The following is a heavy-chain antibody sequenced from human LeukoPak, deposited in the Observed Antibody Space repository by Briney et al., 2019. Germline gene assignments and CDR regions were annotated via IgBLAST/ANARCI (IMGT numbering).Heavy chain of an antibody. CDR2: ISWDGGST. CDR3: AKEGESNFDY. J-gene: IGHJ4*02. D-gene: IGHD3-16*01. V-gene: IGHV3-43D*03. Sequence: GGSLRLSCAAPGFTFDDYAMHWVRQAPGKGLEWVSLISWDGGSTYYADSVKGRFTISRDNSKNSLYLQMNSLRAEDTALYYCAKEGESNFDYWGQGTLVTVSS. CDR1: GFTFDDYA.